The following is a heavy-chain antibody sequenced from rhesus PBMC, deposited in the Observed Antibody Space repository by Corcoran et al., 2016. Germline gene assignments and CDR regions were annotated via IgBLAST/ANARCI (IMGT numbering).Heavy chain of an antibody. CDR2: IGGSSGST. CDR3: ARVWYYWYFDL. J-gene: IGHJ2*01. D-gene: IGHD2-21*01. Sequence: QVQLQESGPGLVKPSETLSLTCAVSGYSISSGYGWSWIRQPPGKGLEWIGYIGGSSGSTNYNPSLNSRVNISKDTSKNQFSLKLSSVTAADTAVYYCARVWYYWYFDLWGPGTPITISS. CDR1: GYSISSGYG. V-gene: IGHV4-127*01.